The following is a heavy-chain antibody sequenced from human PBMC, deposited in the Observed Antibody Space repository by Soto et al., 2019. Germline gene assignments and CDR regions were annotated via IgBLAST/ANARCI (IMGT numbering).Heavy chain of an antibody. J-gene: IGHJ6*02. CDR1: GGSISSGGYY. V-gene: IGHV4-31*03. CDR3: ATHGMYYYDSSGYPGTIDYYGMDV. D-gene: IGHD3-22*01. Sequence: QVQLQESGPGLVKPSQTLSLTCTVSGGSISSGGYYWSWIRQHPGKGLEWIGYIYYSGSTYYNPSLKSRVTISVDTSKNQFSLKLSSVTAADTAVYYCATHGMYYYDSSGYPGTIDYYGMDVWGQGTTVTVSS. CDR2: IYYSGST.